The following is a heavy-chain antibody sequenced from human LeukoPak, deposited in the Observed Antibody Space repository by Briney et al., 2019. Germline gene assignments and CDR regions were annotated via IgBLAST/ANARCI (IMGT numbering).Heavy chain of an antibody. CDR2: INHSGST. CDR3: ARGPPHYYYGMDV. V-gene: IGHV4-34*01. CDR1: GVSFSGYY. J-gene: IGHJ6*02. Sequence: SETLSLTCAVYGVSFSGYYWSWLRQPPGKGLEWIGEINHSGSTNYNPSLKSRVTISVDTSKNQFSLKLSSVTAADTAVYYCARGPPHYYYGMDVWGQGTTVTVSS.